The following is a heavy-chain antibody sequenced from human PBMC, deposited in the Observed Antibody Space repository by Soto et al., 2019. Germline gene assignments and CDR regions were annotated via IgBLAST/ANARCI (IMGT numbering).Heavy chain of an antibody. CDR3: ARAVATMGGWFDP. V-gene: IGHV4-31*02. CDR2: IYYSGST. J-gene: IGHJ5*02. Sequence: TVSGGSISSGGYYWSWIRQHPGKGLEWIGYIYYSGSTYYNPSLKSRVTISVDTSKNQFSLKLSSVTAADTAVYYCARAVATMGGWFDPWGQGTLVTVSS. D-gene: IGHD5-12*01. CDR1: GGSISSGGYY.